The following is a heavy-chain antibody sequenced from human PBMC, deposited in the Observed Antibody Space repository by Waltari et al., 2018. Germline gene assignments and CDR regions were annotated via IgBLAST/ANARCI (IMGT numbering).Heavy chain of an antibody. CDR3: ARGIQLWGRGSWYFDD. Sequence: QVQLVQSGSELKKPGASVKVSCTASGYIFTNYAMNWVRQVPGQGLEWMGWSSTHPGTPTFAQGCIGRLVFSLDTSVSTAYLQISSLKAEDTAVYYCARGIQLWGRGSWYFDDWGQGTLVTVSS. D-gene: IGHD5-18*01. J-gene: IGHJ4*02. CDR1: GYIFTNYA. V-gene: IGHV7-4-1*02. CDR2: SSTHPGTP.